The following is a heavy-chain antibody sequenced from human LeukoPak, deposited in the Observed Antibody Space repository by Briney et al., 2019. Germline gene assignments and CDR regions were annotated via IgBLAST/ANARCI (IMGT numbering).Heavy chain of an antibody. D-gene: IGHD3-3*01. CDR1: GYTFTIYD. J-gene: IGHJ4*02. Sequence: ASVTVSFKASGYTFTIYDINWVRQAPGQGLEWMGWMNPNSGNTGYAQKFQGRVTMTRNTSISTAYMELSSLRSEDTAVYYCARGYDFWSGYSSYFDYWGQGTLVTVSS. V-gene: IGHV1-8*01. CDR2: MNPNSGNT. CDR3: ARGYDFWSGYSSYFDY.